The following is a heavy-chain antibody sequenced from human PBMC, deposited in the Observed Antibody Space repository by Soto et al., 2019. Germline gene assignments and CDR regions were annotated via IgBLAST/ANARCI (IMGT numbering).Heavy chain of an antibody. Sequence: GGSLRLSCAASGFTFSSYSMNWVRQAPGKGLEWVSSISSSSTYIYYADSVKGRFTISRDNAKNSLYLQMNSLRAEDTAVYYCVRDSEGVGAGIFWGQTTMVTVSS. V-gene: IGHV3-21*01. J-gene: IGHJ3*01. CDR2: ISSSSTYI. CDR3: VRDSEGVGAGIF. D-gene: IGHD1-26*01. CDR1: GFTFSSYS.